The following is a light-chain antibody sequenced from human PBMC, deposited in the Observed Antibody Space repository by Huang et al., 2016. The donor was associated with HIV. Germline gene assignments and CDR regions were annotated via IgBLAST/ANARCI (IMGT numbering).Light chain of an antibody. CDR1: QSVSSD. CDR2: GAS. V-gene: IGKV3-15*01. Sequence: EIVMTQSPATLSVSPGERATLSCRASQSVSSDFAWYQQKPGPAPRLLIYGASTRATGIPARLRGSGSGTEFNLTISSLQSEDFAVYYCQQYNNWPRTFGQGTKVEIK. J-gene: IGKJ1*01. CDR3: QQYNNWPRT.